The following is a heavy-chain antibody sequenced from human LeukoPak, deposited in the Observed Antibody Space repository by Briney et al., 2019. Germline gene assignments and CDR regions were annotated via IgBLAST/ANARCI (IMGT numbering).Heavy chain of an antibody. CDR1: GYTFTSYG. CDR3: ARDTTTVVTYYYYYGMDV. Sequence: ASVKVSCKASGYTFTSYGISWVRQAPGQGLEWMGWISAYNGNTNYAQKLQGRVTMTTDTSTSTAYMELRSLRYDDTAVHYCARDTTTVVTYYYYYGMDVWGQGTTVTVSS. CDR2: ISAYNGNT. V-gene: IGHV1-18*01. D-gene: IGHD4-23*01. J-gene: IGHJ6*02.